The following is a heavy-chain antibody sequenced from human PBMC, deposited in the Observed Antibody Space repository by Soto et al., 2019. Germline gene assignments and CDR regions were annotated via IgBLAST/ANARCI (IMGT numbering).Heavy chain of an antibody. Sequence: EVQLVESGGGLVQPGGSLRLSCAASGFTFSSYWMHWVRQAPGKGLVWVSHINLDGSITAYADSVKGRFTTSRDNDTNTRDLQMNALRAEDPAVCYCASGRGGAFAVWGQGTLVTVSS. V-gene: IGHV3-74*01. D-gene: IGHD3-16*01. CDR1: GFTFSSYW. CDR3: ASGRGGAFAV. CDR2: INLDGSIT. J-gene: IGHJ4*02.